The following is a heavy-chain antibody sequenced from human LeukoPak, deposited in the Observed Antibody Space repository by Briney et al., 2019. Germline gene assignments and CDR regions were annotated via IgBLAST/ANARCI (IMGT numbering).Heavy chain of an antibody. V-gene: IGHV3-7*01. D-gene: IGHD1-26*01. Sequence: GGSLRLSCVASGFTFRSYWMSWVRQAPGKGLEWVANIKQDGGEIYYVDSVKGRFTISRDNAKNSLYLQMNSLRAEDTAVYYCARDKVVGATYFDYWGQGTLVTVSS. CDR1: GFTFRSYW. CDR2: IKQDGGEI. J-gene: IGHJ4*02. CDR3: ARDKVVGATYFDY.